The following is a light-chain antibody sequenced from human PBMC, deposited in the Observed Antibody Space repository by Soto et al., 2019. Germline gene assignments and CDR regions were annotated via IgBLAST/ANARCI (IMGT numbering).Light chain of an antibody. CDR2: ANN. V-gene: IGLV1-40*01. CDR1: SSNIGSNYD. Sequence: QSVLTQPPSVSGAPGQRVTISCTGSSSNIGSNYDVHWYQFLPGAAPKLLIYANNNRPSGVPDRFSASKSGTSASLALAGLQAEDEAFYYCQSYDSSLNGYVFGSGTKVTV. J-gene: IGLJ1*01. CDR3: QSYDSSLNGYV.